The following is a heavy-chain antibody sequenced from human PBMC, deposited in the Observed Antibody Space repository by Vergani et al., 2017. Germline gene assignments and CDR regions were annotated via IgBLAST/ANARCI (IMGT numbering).Heavy chain of an antibody. V-gene: IGHV1-46*01. J-gene: IGHJ3*02. CDR2: INPSGGST. D-gene: IGHD3-10*01. CDR3: ARGRITMVRGVNRAAFDI. Sequence: QVQLVQSGAEVKKPGASVKVSCKASGYTFTSYYMHWVRQAPGQGLEWMGIINPSGGSTSYAQKFQGRVTMTRDTSTSTGYMGLSSLRSGDTAVYYCARGRITMVRGVNRAAFDIWGQGTMVTVSS. CDR1: GYTFTSYY.